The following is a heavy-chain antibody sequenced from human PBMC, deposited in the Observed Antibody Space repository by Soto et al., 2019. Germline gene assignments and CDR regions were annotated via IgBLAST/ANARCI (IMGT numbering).Heavy chain of an antibody. Sequence: GGSLRLSCAASGFTFSNYAMGWVRQAPGKGLEWVSSISGSGAITYYADSVRGRFTISRDNSKNTLFLQMNSLRVEDTIIYYCAKGIPITDSDPFDYWGQGTLVTVSS. D-gene: IGHD1-20*01. J-gene: IGHJ4*02. CDR1: GFTFSNYA. V-gene: IGHV3-23*01. CDR3: AKGIPITDSDPFDY. CDR2: ISGSGAIT.